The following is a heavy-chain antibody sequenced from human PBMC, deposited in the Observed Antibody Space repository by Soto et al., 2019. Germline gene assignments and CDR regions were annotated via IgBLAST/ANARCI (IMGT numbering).Heavy chain of an antibody. D-gene: IGHD2-15*01. CDR2: INHSGST. Sequence: SETLSLTCADYGGPFSGYYWSWIRQPPGQGLEWIGEINHSGSTNYNPSLKSRVTISVDTSKNQFSLKLSSVTAADTAVYYCARRVRCGFRRYCSGVSGMDVWGQGTTVT. CDR3: ARRVRCGFRRYCSGVSGMDV. V-gene: IGHV4-34*01. J-gene: IGHJ6*02. CDR1: GGPFSGYY.